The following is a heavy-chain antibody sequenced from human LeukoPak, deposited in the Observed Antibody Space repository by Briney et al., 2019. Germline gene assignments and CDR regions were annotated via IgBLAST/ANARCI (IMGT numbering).Heavy chain of an antibody. CDR2: ISYDGSNK. CDR1: GFTFSSYA. V-gene: IGHV3-30-3*01. J-gene: IGHJ4*02. CDR3: ARDGGKVAAKPN. D-gene: IGHD6-13*01. Sequence: PGRSLRLSCAASGFTFSSYAMHWVRQAPGKGLEWVAVISYDGSNKYYADSVKGRFTISRDNAKNSQYLQMNSLRAEDTAVYYCARDGGKVAAKPNWGQGTLVTVSS.